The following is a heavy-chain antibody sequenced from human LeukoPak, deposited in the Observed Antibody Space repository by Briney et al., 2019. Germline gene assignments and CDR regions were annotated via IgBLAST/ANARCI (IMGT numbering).Heavy chain of an antibody. J-gene: IGHJ6*02. CDR2: IIPIFCTA. CDR3: ARSSDYYYYGMDV. Sequence: SVKVSCKASGGTFSSYAISWVRQAPGQGLEWMGGIIPIFCTANYAQKFQGRVTITADESTSTAYMELSSLRSEDTAVYYCARSSDYYYYGMDVWGQGTTVTVSS. CDR1: GGTFSSYA. V-gene: IGHV1-69*13. D-gene: IGHD3-3*01.